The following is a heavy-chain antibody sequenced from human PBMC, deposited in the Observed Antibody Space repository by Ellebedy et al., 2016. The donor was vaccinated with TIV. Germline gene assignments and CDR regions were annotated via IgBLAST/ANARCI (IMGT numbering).Heavy chain of an antibody. CDR2: ISAYNDNT. CDR3: ARAYSGSPTYFAF. Sequence: AASVKVSCKASGYTFTNYGISWVRQAPGQGLEWMGWISAYNDNTKYAQKLQGRVTLTTDTSTSTAYMELRGLRSDDTAVYYCARAYSGSPTYFAFWGQGSLVTVSS. D-gene: IGHD1-26*01. V-gene: IGHV1-18*01. J-gene: IGHJ4*02. CDR1: GYTFTNYG.